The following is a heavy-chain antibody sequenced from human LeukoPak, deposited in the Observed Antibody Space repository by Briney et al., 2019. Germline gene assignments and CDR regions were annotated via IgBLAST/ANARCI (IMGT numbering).Heavy chain of an antibody. J-gene: IGHJ5*02. CDR2: ISYDGSNK. V-gene: IGHV3-30*03. CDR3: ARDKGNWFDA. Sequence: GGSLRLSCAASGFTFSGYSMHWVRQAPGRGLEWVALISYDGSNKYYADSVKGRFTISRDTSKNTLYLQMDSPRGEDTAVYYCARDKGNWFDAWGQGTLVTVSS. CDR1: GFTFSGYS.